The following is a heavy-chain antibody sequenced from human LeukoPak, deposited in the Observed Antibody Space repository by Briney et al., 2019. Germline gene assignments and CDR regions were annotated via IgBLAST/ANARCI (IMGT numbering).Heavy chain of an antibody. CDR1: GFTFSSHG. CDR3: AKCSAYYFDSSLSVYFDY. J-gene: IGHJ4*02. V-gene: IGHV3-23*01. CDR2: VSGSGGST. Sequence: PGGSLRLSCVASGFTFSSHGMNWVRQAPGKGLEWVSGVSGSGGSTYYADSVKGRFTISKDNSKNTLYLQMNSLRAEDTAVYYCAKCSAYYFDSSLSVYFDYWGQGTLVTVSS. D-gene: IGHD3-22*01.